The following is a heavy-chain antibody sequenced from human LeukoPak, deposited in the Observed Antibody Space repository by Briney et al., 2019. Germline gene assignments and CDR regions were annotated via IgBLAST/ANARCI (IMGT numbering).Heavy chain of an antibody. Sequence: GGSLRLSCSASGFTFSSYAMHWVRQAPGKGLEYVSAISSNGGSTYYADSVKGRFTISRDNSKNTLYLQMSSLRAEDTAVYYCVKAQYYYGSGGDYWGQGILVTVSS. V-gene: IGHV3-64D*06. CDR2: ISSNGGST. CDR1: GFTFSSYA. CDR3: VKAQYYYGSGGDY. J-gene: IGHJ4*02. D-gene: IGHD3-10*01.